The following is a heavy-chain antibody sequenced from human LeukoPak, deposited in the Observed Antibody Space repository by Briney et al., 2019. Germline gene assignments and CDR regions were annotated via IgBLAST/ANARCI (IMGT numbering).Heavy chain of an antibody. CDR3: ATLVSTRYYFDY. D-gene: IGHD5/OR15-5a*01. V-gene: IGHV4-38-2*02. J-gene: IGHJ4*02. Sequence: PSETLSLTCTVSDYSISSGYGYYWGWIRQPPGKGLEWIGNIYHSGITYYNHFNSSLKSRVTISIDTSKNQFSLRLTSVTAADTAAYFCATLVSTRYYFDYWGQGTLVTVSS. CDR1: DYSISSGYGYY. CDR2: IYHSGIT.